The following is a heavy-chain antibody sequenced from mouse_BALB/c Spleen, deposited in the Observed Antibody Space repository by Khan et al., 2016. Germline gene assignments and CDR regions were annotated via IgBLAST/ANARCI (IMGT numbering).Heavy chain of an antibody. CDR3: ARSLGRHYYFDV. V-gene: IGHV1S29*02. D-gene: IGHD2-1*01. Sequence: VQLQQPGPELVKPGASVKISCKASGYTFTDYNMHWVKQSHGKSLEWIAYIYPYNGDTGYTQKFKTKATLTVDISSSTAYMEIRSLTSEDSAAYYCARSLGRHYYFDVWGAGTTVTVSS. J-gene: IGHJ1*01. CDR1: GYTFTDYN. CDR2: IYPYNGDT.